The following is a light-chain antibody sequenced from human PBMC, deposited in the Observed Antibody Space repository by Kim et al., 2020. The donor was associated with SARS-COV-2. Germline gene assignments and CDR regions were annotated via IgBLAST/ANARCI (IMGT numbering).Light chain of an antibody. CDR3: QQYVTSPPYT. J-gene: IGKJ2*01. CDR2: GAS. V-gene: IGKV3-20*01. Sequence: PREMAPRSFRAIPKNNNHLVAWYQQKPGQAPRLLLYGASIRATGIPDRFSGSGSGTDFTLTISRLEPEDFAVYYWQQYVTSPPYTFGQGTKLEIK. CDR1: PKNNNHL.